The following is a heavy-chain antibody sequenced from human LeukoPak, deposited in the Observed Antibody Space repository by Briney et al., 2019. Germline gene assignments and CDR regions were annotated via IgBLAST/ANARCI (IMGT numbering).Heavy chain of an antibody. CDR3: ERKHSSGWDYFDY. D-gene: IGHD6-19*01. Sequence: GASVKVSCKASGYTFTGYYMHWVRQAPGQGLEWMGWINPNSGGTNYAQKFQGRVTMTRDTSISTAYMELSRLRSDDTAVYYCERKHSSGWDYFDYWGQGTLVTVSS. V-gene: IGHV1-2*02. CDR2: INPNSGGT. J-gene: IGHJ4*02. CDR1: GYTFTGYY.